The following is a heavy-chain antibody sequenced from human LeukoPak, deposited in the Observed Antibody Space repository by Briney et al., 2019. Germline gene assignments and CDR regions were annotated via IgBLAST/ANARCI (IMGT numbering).Heavy chain of an antibody. Sequence: GGSLSLSCAASGFTFSSYWMSWVRQAPGKGLEWVANIKQDGSEKYYVDSVKGRFTISRDNAKNSLYLQMNSLRAEDTAVYCCASFGWELLFDYWGQGTLVTVSS. J-gene: IGHJ4*02. V-gene: IGHV3-7*01. D-gene: IGHD1-26*01. CDR2: IKQDGSEK. CDR3: ASFGWELLFDY. CDR1: GFTFSSYW.